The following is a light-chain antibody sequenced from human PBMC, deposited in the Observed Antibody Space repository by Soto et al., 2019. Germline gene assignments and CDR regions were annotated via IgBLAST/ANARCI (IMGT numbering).Light chain of an antibody. Sequence: EVVMTQSPATLSVSPGDRATLSCRASQSVHNKLAWYQQKPGQAPRLLIFDTSTRATDIPIRFTGGGSGTDFTLTISSLQSEDSAVYYCQQYEIWPLTFGGGTKVEIK. J-gene: IGKJ4*01. CDR2: DTS. CDR1: QSVHNK. V-gene: IGKV3-15*01. CDR3: QQYEIWPLT.